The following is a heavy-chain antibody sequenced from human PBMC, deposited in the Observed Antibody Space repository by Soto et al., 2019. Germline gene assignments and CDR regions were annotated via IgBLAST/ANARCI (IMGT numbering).Heavy chain of an antibody. J-gene: IGHJ4*02. CDR2: AYWDDDN. CDR3: AHRVLRTVFGLVTTTAIYFDF. CDR1: GFSLTTSGVG. V-gene: IGHV2-5*02. Sequence: QITFNESGPMHVKPRQTLTLTCTFSGFSLTTSGVGVGWIRHSPGQAPEWLALAYWDDDNRYIPSLKSRFTSTTDTSKNKVVLTMANLDTEDTGTYYCAHRVLRTVFGLVTTTAIYFDFWGQGTPVAVSS. D-gene: IGHD3-3*01.